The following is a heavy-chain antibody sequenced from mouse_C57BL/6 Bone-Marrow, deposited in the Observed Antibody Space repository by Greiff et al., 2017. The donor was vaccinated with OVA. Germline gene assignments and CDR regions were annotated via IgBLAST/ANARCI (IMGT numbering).Heavy chain of an antibody. D-gene: IGHD1-1*01. CDR3: ARNYGSSRYYYAMDY. CDR1: DSEVFPIAY. Sequence: QVQLQQSGSELRSPGSSVKLSCKDFDSEVFPIAYMSWVRQKPGHGFEWIGGILPSIGRTIYGEKFEDKATLDADTLSNTAYLELNSLTSEDSAIYYCARNYGSSRYYYAMDYWGQGTSVTVSS. V-gene: IGHV15-2*01. CDR2: ILPSIGRT. J-gene: IGHJ4*01.